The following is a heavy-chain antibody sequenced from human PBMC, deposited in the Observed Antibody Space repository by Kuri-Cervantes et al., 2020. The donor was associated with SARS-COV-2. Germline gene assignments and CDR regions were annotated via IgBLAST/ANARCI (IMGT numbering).Heavy chain of an antibody. Sequence: GGSLRLSCIVSRITFFTYAMTWVRQAPGKGLEWVSSISSSTIYYADSVKGRFTISRDNAKNSLYLQMNSLRAEDTAVYYCAREPTSVGRGCSSTSCYYEVDYWGQGTLVTVSS. V-gene: IGHV3-69-1*02. CDR3: AREPTSVGRGCSSTSCYYEVDY. CDR1: RITFFTYA. CDR2: ISSSTI. D-gene: IGHD2-2*01. J-gene: IGHJ4*02.